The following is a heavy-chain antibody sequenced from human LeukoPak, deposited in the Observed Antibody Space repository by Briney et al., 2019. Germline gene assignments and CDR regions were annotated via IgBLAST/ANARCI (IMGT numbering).Heavy chain of an antibody. CDR3: ARDNGEGIYGYGYRLDY. CDR1: GFTFSSYG. CDR2: ISYDGSNK. Sequence: PGGSLRLSCAASGFTFSSYGMHWVRQAPGKGLEWVAVISYDGSNKYYADSVKGRFTISRDNAKNSLYLQLNSLRAEDTAVYYCARDNGEGIYGYGYRLDYWGQGTLVTVSS. D-gene: IGHD5-18*01. V-gene: IGHV3-30*03. J-gene: IGHJ4*02.